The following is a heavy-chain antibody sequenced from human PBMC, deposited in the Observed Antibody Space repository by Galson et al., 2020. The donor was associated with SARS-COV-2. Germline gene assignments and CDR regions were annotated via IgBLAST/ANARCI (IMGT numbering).Heavy chain of an antibody. CDR1: GGSISSDNW. CDR2: IYHSGTT. D-gene: IGHD7-27*01. Sequence: SETLSLTCAVSGGSISSDNWWSWVRQPPGKRLEWNGAIYHSGTTNYNPSLKSRVTISVDKSKNQFSLNLKSVTAADTAVYFYSRPKTGAQFDAGGVGTLVTV. V-gene: IGHV4-4*02. J-gene: IGHJ5*02. CDR3: SRPKTGAQFDA.